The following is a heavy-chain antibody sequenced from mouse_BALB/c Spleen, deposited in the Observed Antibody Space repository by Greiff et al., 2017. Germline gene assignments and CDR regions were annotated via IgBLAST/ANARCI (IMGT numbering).Heavy chain of an antibody. D-gene: IGHD2-12*01. Sequence: QVQLQQSGAELAKPGASVKMSCKASGYTFTSYWMHWVKQRPGQGLEWIGYINPSTGYTEYNQKFKDKATLTADKSSSTAYMQLSSLTSEDSAVYYCARKEIRHAMDYWGQGTSVTVSS. V-gene: IGHV1-7*01. J-gene: IGHJ4*01. CDR3: ARKEIRHAMDY. CDR1: GYTFTSYW. CDR2: INPSTGYT.